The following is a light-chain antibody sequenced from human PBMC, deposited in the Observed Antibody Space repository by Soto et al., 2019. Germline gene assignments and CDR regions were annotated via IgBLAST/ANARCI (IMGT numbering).Light chain of an antibody. Sequence: DIQMTQSPSSLSASVGDRVTITCRASQSISSYLNWYQQKPGKAPKLLIYAASSLQSGVPSRFSGSGSGTDFTHTSSSLQPEEFATYYCQQSYSTPWTFGQGTKVEIK. CDR2: AAS. CDR1: QSISSY. CDR3: QQSYSTPWT. J-gene: IGKJ1*01. V-gene: IGKV1-39*01.